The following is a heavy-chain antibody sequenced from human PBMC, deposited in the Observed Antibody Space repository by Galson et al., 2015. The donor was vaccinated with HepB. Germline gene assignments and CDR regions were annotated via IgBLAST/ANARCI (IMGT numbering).Heavy chain of an antibody. CDR3: ARVHDFWSGYYYGMDV. Sequence: SLRLSCAASGFTFSSYAMHWVRQAPGKGLEYVSAISSNGGSTYYANSVKGRFTISRDNSKNTLYLQMGSLRAEDMAVYYCARVHDFWSGYYYGMDVWGQGTTVTVSS. D-gene: IGHD3-3*01. CDR1: GFTFSSYA. CDR2: ISSNGGST. J-gene: IGHJ6*02. V-gene: IGHV3-64*01.